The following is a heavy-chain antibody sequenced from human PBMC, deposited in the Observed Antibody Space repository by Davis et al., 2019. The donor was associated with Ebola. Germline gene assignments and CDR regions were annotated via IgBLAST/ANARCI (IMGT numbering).Heavy chain of an antibody. J-gene: IGHJ6*02. CDR3: ARDHAPPGIVVVVAGTYYGMDV. D-gene: IGHD2-15*01. V-gene: IGHV3-23*01. Sequence: PAGSLRLSCTLSVTTFSSYAMTCVRQAPGKGLEWVSAISGSGGSTYYADSVKGRFTISRDNSKKTLYLQMNSLRAEDTAVYDCARDHAPPGIVVVVAGTYYGMDVWGQGTTVTVSS. CDR1: VTTFSSYA. CDR2: ISGSGGST.